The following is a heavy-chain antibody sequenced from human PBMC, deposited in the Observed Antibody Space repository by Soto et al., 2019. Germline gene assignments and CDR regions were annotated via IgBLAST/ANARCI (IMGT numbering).Heavy chain of an antibody. CDR2: IFYAGDT. J-gene: IGHJ5*02. Sequence: VQLEESGPGLLKPSQTLSLTCTVSGESIATGAFYWSWIRLQSGKGPEWIGSIFYAGDTYYNPSLKSRVEISLDGSQNQFPLNLRSVTAADTAVYYCAREGDYRTWFEPWGPGTLVTVSS. D-gene: IGHD4-17*01. CDR3: AREGDYRTWFEP. CDR1: GESIATGAFY. V-gene: IGHV4-31*03.